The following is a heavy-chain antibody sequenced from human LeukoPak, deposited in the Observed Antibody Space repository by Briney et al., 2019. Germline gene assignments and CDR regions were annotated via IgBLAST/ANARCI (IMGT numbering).Heavy chain of an antibody. CDR2: ISSSGGYI. J-gene: IGHJ4*02. CDR3: ARLRDTVTSASDY. Sequence: GGSLRLSCAASGFSIKSYSMTWVRQAPGKGLEWVATISSSGGYIYYADSVKGRFTISRDTVQNSLFLQLNSLRVEDTAVYNCARLRDTVTSASDYWGQVTLVTVSS. CDR1: GFSIKSYS. D-gene: IGHD5-18*01. V-gene: IGHV3-21*01.